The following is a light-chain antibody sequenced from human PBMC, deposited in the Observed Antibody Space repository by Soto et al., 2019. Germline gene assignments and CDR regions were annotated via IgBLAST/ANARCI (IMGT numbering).Light chain of an antibody. CDR2: EVS. J-gene: IGLJ1*01. CDR1: SSDVGGYNY. Sequence: QSALTQPASVSGSPGQSITISCTGTSSDVGGYNYVSWYQQHPGKAPKLMIYEVSNRPSGVSNRFSGSKSGNTASLTISGLQAEDEADYYCSSYTSSRTNNYVFGTGNK. V-gene: IGLV2-14*01. CDR3: SSYTSSRTNNYV.